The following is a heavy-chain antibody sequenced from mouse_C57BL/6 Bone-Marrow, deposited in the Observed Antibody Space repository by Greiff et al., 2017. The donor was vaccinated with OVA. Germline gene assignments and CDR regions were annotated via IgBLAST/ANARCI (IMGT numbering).Heavy chain of an antibody. CDR3: ARHERLLDY. CDR1: GFTFSSYG. V-gene: IGHV5-6*02. CDR2: ISSGGSYT. J-gene: IGHJ2*01. Sequence: VMLVESGGDLVKPGGSLKLSCAASGFTFSSYGMSWVRQTPDKRLEWVATISSGGSYTYYPDSVKGRFTISRDNAKNTLYLQMSSLKSEDTAMYYCARHERLLDYWGQGTTLTVSS. D-gene: IGHD2-12*01.